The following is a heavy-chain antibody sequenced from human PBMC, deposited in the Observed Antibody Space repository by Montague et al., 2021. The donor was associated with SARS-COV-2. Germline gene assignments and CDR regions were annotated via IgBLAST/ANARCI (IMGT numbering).Heavy chain of an antibody. CDR2: IFWDDDK. Sequence: PALVKPTQTLTLTCTVSGFSLSTSGEGVGWIRQPPGKALEWLALIFWDDDKRYSPSLKNRVTITKDTSKNQVVLRMTNMDPLDTATYYCAHKVKWELYYFDXWGQGTLVTLSS. J-gene: IGHJ4*02. D-gene: IGHD4-23*01. V-gene: IGHV2-5*02. CDR3: AHKVKWELYYFDX. CDR1: GFSLSTSGEG.